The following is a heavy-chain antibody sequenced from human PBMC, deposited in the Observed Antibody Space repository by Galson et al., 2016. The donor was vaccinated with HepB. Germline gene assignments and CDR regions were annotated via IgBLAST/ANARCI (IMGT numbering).Heavy chain of an antibody. CDR3: AKYDPYYDVFDI. CDR2: VYYSGPN. J-gene: IGHJ3*02. V-gene: IGHV4-39*01. Sequence: SETLSLTCSVSGGSIISSGYYWGWIRQSPGKGLAWIGTVYYSGPNYYSPSLKSRVIISVDTSKNQFSLRLSSVTAADTAISYCAKYDPYYDVFDIWGQGAMVAVSS. CDR1: GGSIISSGYY. D-gene: IGHD3-10*01.